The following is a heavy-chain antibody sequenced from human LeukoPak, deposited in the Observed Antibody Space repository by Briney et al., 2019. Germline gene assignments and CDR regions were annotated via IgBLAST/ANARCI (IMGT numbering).Heavy chain of an antibody. CDR2: ISSSSSYI. Sequence: GGSLGLSCAASGFTFSSYSMNWVRQAPGKGLEWVSSISSSSSYIYYADSVKGRFTISRDNAKNSLYLQMNSLRAEDTAVYYCARGTIAARPGGDYWGQGTLVTVSS. CDR3: ARGTIAARPGGDY. D-gene: IGHD6-6*01. J-gene: IGHJ4*02. V-gene: IGHV3-21*01. CDR1: GFTFSSYS.